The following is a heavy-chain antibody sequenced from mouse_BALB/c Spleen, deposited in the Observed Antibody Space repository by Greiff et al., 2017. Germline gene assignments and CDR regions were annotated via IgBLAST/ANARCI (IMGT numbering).Heavy chain of an antibody. D-gene: IGHD1-1*01. CDR3: ARSFDYYGSRFDY. V-gene: IGHV5-17*02. J-gene: IGHJ2*01. Sequence: DVKLVESGGGLVQPGGSRKLSCAASGFTFSSFGMHWVRQAPEKGLEWVAYISSGSSTIYYADTVKGRFTISRDNPKNTLFLQMTSLRSEDTAMYYCARSFDYYGSRFDYWGQGTTLTVSS. CDR2: ISSGSSTI. CDR1: GFTFSSFG.